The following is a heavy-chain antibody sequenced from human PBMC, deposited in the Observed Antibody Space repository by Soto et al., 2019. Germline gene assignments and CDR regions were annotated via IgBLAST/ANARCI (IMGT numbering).Heavy chain of an antibody. CDR3: AKAPGAYDGYYYYMDV. CDR1: GFTFSSDA. D-gene: IGHD3-16*01. V-gene: IGHV3-23*01. CDR2: IRGSGGRT. J-gene: IGHJ6*03. Sequence: GGSLRLSCAASGFTFSSDAMTWVRQAPGKGLEWVSAIRGSGGRTYYADSVKGRFAISRDNSKNTLYLQMNSLRTEDTAVYYCAKAPGAYDGYYYYMDVWGKGTTVTVSS.